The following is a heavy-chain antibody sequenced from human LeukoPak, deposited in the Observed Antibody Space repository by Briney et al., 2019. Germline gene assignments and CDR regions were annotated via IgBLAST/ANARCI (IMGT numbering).Heavy chain of an antibody. V-gene: IGHV4-34*01. CDR1: GESFSGYF. D-gene: IGHD6-19*01. CDR2: INHSGSTS. J-gene: IGHJ5*02. Sequence: PSETLSLTCAVYGESFSGYFWNWIRQPPGKGLEWIGEINHSGSTSNHNPSLKSRVTMSVDTSKNQFSLKLSSVTAADTAVYYCARESSGWPLGRWFDPWGQGTLVTVSS. CDR3: ARESSGWPLGRWFDP.